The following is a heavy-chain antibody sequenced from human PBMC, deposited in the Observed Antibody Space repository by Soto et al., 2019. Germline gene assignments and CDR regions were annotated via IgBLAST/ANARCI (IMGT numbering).Heavy chain of an antibody. CDR3: AKVLRRVVVVPAAVYFDY. CDR1: GFTFSSYA. Sequence: PGGSLRLSCAASGFTFSSYAMSWVRQAPGKGLEWVSAISGSGGSTYYADSVKGRFTISRDNSKNTLYLQMNSLRAEDTAVYYCAKVLRRVVVVPAAVYFDYWGQGTLVTVSS. V-gene: IGHV3-23*01. CDR2: ISGSGGST. J-gene: IGHJ4*02. D-gene: IGHD2-2*01.